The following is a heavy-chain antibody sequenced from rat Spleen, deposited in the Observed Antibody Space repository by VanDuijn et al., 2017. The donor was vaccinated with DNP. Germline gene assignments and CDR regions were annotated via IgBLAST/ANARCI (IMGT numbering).Heavy chain of an antibody. D-gene: IGHD1-12*02. J-gene: IGHJ4*01. CDR3: TRDQDYYYDGGYYPTMDA. CDR1: GFSLTSYN. Sequence: QVQLKESGPGLVQPSQTLSLTCTVSGFSLTSYNVHWVRQSTGKGLEWMGGMWTGGATDYNSALKSRLSISRDTSKNQVFLKMNSLQTDDTGTYYCTRDQDYYYDGGYYPTMDAWGQGTSVTVSS. CDR2: MWTGGAT. V-gene: IGHV2-30*01.